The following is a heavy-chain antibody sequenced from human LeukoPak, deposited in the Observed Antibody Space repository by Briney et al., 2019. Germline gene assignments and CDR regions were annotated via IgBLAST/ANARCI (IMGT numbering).Heavy chain of an antibody. CDR2: ISAYNGNT. V-gene: IGHV1-18*01. CDR3: ARTWFGELFRDY. CDR1: GYTFTSYG. D-gene: IGHD3-10*01. J-gene: IGHJ4*02. Sequence: ASVKVSCKASGYTFTSYGISWVRQAPGQGLEWVGWISAYNGNTNYAQKLQGRVTMTTDTSTSTAYMELRSLRSDDTAVYYCARTWFGELFRDYWGQGTLVTVSP.